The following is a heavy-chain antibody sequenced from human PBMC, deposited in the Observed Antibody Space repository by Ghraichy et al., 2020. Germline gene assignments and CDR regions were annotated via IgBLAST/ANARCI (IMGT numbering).Heavy chain of an antibody. CDR1: GFTFDDYA. Sequence: GGSLRLSCAASGFTFDDYAMHWVRQAPGKGLEWVSGISWNSGSIGYADSVKGRFTISRDNAKNSLYLQMNSLRAEDTALYYCTKDIGAAGSSYFDYWGQGTLVTLSS. V-gene: IGHV3-9*01. CDR2: ISWNSGSI. CDR3: TKDIGAAGSSYFDY. D-gene: IGHD6-13*01. J-gene: IGHJ4*02.